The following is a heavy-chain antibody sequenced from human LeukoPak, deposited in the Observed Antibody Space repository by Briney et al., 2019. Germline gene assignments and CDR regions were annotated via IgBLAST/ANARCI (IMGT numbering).Heavy chain of an antibody. Sequence: LGESLKISCKGSGYIFTSYWIGWVRQMPGKGLEWMGIIYPGDSDTRYSPSFQGQVTISADKSISTAYLQWSSLKASDTAMYYCARQLLAVAATPDYWGQGTLVTVSS. J-gene: IGHJ4*02. CDR3: ARQLLAVAATPDY. D-gene: IGHD6-19*01. V-gene: IGHV5-51*01. CDR1: GYIFTSYW. CDR2: IYPGDSDT.